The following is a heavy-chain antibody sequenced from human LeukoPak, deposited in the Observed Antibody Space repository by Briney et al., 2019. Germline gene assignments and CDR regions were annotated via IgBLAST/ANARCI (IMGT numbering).Heavy chain of an antibody. J-gene: IGHJ4*02. CDR3: ASENDGSMVREPIDY. Sequence: GGSLRLSCVASGFTFNTCAMSWVRQAPGKGLEWVSSISGGGASTYYADSVKGRFTISRDNSKNTLFLQMNSLRAEDTAVYYCASENDGSMVREPIDYWGQGTLVTVSS. V-gene: IGHV3-23*01. CDR2: ISGGGAST. D-gene: IGHD3-10*01. CDR1: GFTFNTCA.